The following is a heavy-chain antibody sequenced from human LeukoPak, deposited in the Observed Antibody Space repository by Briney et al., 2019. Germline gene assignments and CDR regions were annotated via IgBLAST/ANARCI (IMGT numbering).Heavy chain of an antibody. J-gene: IGHJ4*02. Sequence: GGSLRLSCAASGFTFDNYWMHWVRQAAGKGLVWVSRMNSDGRITAYADSVKGRFTISRDNAKNTLYLQMNSLRAEDTAVYCCGREIDRTGEYYFDQWGQGTPVTVSS. CDR1: GFTFDNYW. V-gene: IGHV3-74*01. CDR3: GREIDRTGEYYFDQ. D-gene: IGHD1-1*01. CDR2: MNSDGRIT.